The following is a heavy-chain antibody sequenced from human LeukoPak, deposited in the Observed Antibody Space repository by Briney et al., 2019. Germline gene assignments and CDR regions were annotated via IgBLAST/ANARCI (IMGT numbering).Heavy chain of an antibody. D-gene: IGHD3-22*01. V-gene: IGHV1-69*05. J-gene: IGHJ4*02. CDR1: GGTFSSYA. CDR3: ARSTSAYYSADY. CDR2: IIPIFGTA. Sequence: ASVKVSCKASGGTFSSYAISWVRQAPGQGLEWMGRIIPIFGTANYAQKFHGRVTITTDESTSTAYMELSSLRSEDTAVYYCARSTSAYYSADYWGQGTLVTVSS.